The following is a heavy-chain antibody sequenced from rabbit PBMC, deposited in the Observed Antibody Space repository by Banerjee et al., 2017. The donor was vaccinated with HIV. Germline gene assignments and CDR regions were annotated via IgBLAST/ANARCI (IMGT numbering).Heavy chain of an antibody. CDR3: ARDPYAGSNYFFNL. CDR1: GFSFSSSYY. D-gene: IGHD4-2*01. Sequence: QSLEESGGDLVQPGASLTLTCTASGFSFSSSYYMCWVRQAPGKGLEWIACIYTGSSGSTGYASWAKGRFTISKTSSTTVTLQMTSLTAADTATYFCARDPYAGSNYFFNLWGQGTLVTV. J-gene: IGHJ4*01. V-gene: IGHV1S40*01. CDR2: IYTGSSGST.